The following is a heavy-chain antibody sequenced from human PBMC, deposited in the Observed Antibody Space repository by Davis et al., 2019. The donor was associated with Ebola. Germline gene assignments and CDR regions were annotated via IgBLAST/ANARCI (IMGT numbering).Heavy chain of an antibody. V-gene: IGHV3-15*01. D-gene: IGHD6-19*01. J-gene: IGHJ3*01. CDR2: IKSKTDGETT. CDR1: GFTFSNAW. Sequence: GGSLRLSCAASGFTFSNAWMGWVRQAPGKGLEWVGRIKSKTDGETTNYAAPVKGRFTISRDDSKNTLFLQMDSLKTEDTAVYHCITRTAVTDVHAFDVWGQGTMVAVSP. CDR3: ITRTAVTDVHAFDV.